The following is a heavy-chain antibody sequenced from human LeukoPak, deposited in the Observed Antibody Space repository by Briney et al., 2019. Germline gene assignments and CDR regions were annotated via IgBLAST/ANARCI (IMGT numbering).Heavy chain of an antibody. J-gene: IGHJ4*02. CDR1: GLSISRYD. V-gene: IGHV3-48*03. CDR2: IRSGGSVM. CDR3: ARSLGGYAPGPSDY. Sequence: GRSLTLSCAVSGLSISRYDMNWVRQAPGKGLEWVSSIRSGGSVMFYADSVRGRFTVSRDNAKNSLFLQMNSLRDEDTAVYYCARSLGGYAPGPSDYWGQGVLVTVSS. D-gene: IGHD6-25*01.